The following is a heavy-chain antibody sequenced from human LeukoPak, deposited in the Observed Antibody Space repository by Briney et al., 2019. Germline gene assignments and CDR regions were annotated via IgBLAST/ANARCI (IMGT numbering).Heavy chain of an antibody. D-gene: IGHD3-10*01. CDR3: AKVPGDHIGSGRSGY. J-gene: IGHJ4*02. CDR1: GLSFSSQA. CDR2: MSGSGDHI. Sequence: GGSLRLSCAASGLSFSSQAMTWVRQAPGRGLEWVSGMSGSGDHIYYADSVKGRFTISRDNSRDTLYLQMNRLRAEDTAIYYCAKVPGDHIGSGRSGYWGQGTLVTVSS. V-gene: IGHV3-23*01.